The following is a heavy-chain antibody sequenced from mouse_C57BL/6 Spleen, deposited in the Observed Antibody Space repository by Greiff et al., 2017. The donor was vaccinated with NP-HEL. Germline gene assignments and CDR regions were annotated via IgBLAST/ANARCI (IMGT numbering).Heavy chain of an antibody. V-gene: IGHV3-6*01. CDR3: AITTVVANWYFDV. J-gene: IGHJ1*03. D-gene: IGHD1-1*01. CDR1: GYSITSGYY. CDR2: ISYDGSN. Sequence: EVQLQQSGPGLVKPSQSLSLTCSVTGYSITSGYYWNWIRQFPGIKLEWMGYISYDGSNNYNPSLKNRISITRDTSKNQFFLKLNSVTTEDTATYYCAITTVVANWYFDVWGTGTTVTVSS.